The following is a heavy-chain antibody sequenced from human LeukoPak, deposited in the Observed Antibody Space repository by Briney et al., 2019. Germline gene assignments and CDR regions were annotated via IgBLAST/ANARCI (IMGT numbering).Heavy chain of an antibody. V-gene: IGHV3-48*03. Sequence: GGSLRLSCAASGFTFSSYEMNWVRQAPGKGLEWVSYISSSGSTIYYADSVKGRFTISRDNAKNSLYLQMNSLKAEDTAAYYCASLLRFLEWLDYWGQGTLVTVSS. CDR1: GFTFSSYE. CDR3: ASLLRFLEWLDY. CDR2: ISSSGSTI. D-gene: IGHD3-3*01. J-gene: IGHJ4*02.